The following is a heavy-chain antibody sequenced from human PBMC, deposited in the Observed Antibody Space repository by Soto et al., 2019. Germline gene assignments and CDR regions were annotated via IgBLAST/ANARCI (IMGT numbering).Heavy chain of an antibody. CDR3: ASSRITMVPYGMDV. J-gene: IGHJ6*02. CDR1: GYTLTSDG. CDR2: INAGNGNT. V-gene: IGHV1-3*01. Sequence: ASVKVSCKASGYTLTSDGISWVRQAPGQGLEWMGWINAGNGNTKYSQKFQGRVTITRDTYASTAYMELSSLRSEDTAVYYCASSRITMVPYGMDVWGQRTTVTVSS. D-gene: IGHD3-10*01.